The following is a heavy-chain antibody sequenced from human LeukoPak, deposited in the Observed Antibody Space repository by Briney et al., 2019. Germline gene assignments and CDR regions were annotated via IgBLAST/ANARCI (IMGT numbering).Heavy chain of an antibody. CDR2: IRYDGSNK. CDR3: ASPGGYCSSTSCYEGYYFDY. CDR1: GFTFSSYG. Sequence: GGSLRLSCAASGFTFSSYGMHWVRQAPGKGLEWVAFIRYDGSNKYYADSVKGRFTISRDNSKNTLYLQINSLRAEDTAVYYCASPGGYCSSTSCYEGYYFDYWGQGTLVTVSS. V-gene: IGHV3-30*02. D-gene: IGHD2-2*01. J-gene: IGHJ4*02.